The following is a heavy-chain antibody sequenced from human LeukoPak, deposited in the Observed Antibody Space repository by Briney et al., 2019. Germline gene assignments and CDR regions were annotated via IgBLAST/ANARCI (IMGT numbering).Heavy chain of an antibody. V-gene: IGHV3-48*02. D-gene: IGHD2-2*02. CDR1: GFSFDDYG. CDR2: ITRSSSTV. J-gene: IGHJ4*02. Sequence: GGSLRPSCVASGFSFDDYGMNWVRQAPGKGLEWVSYITRSSSTVYYADSVKGRFTISRDTAQNSLYLQMNSLRDEDTAVYYCVRESEYCSSTSCYIDYWGQGTLVTVSS. CDR3: VRESEYCSSTSCYIDY.